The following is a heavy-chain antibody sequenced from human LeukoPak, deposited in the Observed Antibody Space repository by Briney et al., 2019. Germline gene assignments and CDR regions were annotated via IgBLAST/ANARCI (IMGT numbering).Heavy chain of an antibody. D-gene: IGHD4-23*01. J-gene: IGHJ4*02. V-gene: IGHV3-48*02. CDR1: GFTFTSHS. CDR2: ITSSSTTI. CDR3: ARVRGAALVNMYFDY. Sequence: GGSLRLSCATSGFTFTSHSMNWVRQAPGKGLEWVSFITSSSTTIYYADSVKGRFTISRDNAKNSLYLQMNSLRDEDTAVYYCARVRGAALVNMYFDYWSQGTLVTVSS.